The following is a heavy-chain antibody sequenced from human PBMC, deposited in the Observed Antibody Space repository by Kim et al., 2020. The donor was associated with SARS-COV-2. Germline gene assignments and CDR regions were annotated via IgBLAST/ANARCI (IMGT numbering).Heavy chain of an antibody. D-gene: IGHD5-18*01. V-gene: IGHV1-69*13. CDR3: ARGRVQDTAMVTYYYYGMDV. CDR2: IIPIFGTA. Sequence: SVKVSCKASGGTFSSYAISWVRQAPGQGLEWMGGIIPIFGTANYAQKFQGRVTITADESTSTAYMELSSLRSENTAVYYCARGRVQDTAMVTYYYYGMDVWGQGTTVTVSS. CDR1: GGTFSSYA. J-gene: IGHJ6*02.